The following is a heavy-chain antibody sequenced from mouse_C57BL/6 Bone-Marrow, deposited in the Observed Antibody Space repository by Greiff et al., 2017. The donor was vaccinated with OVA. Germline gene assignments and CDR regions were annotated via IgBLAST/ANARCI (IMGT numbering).Heavy chain of an antibody. CDR1: GYTFTSYW. D-gene: IGHD4-1*01. V-gene: IGHV1-55*01. J-gene: IGHJ3*01. CDR2: IYPGSGST. CDR3: ARGHLGPFAY. Sequence: QVQLQQPGAELVKPGASVKMSCKASGYTFTSYWITWVKQRPGQGLEWIGDIYPGSGSTNYNEKFKSKATLTVDTSSSTSYMQLSSLTSKDSAVYYSARGHLGPFAYWGQGTLVTVSA.